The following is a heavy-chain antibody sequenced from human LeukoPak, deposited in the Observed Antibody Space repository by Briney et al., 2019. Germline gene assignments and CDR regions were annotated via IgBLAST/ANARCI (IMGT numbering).Heavy chain of an antibody. D-gene: IGHD3-10*01. CDR1: GYTFTSYD. Sequence: GASVKVSCKASGYTFTSYDINWVRQATGQGLEWMGWMNPNGGNTGYAQKFQGRVTMTRNTSISTAYMELSSLRSEDTAVYYCARGRRKLLFNRNYYFDYWGQGTLVTVSS. CDR2: MNPNGGNT. CDR3: ARGRRKLLFNRNYYFDY. V-gene: IGHV1-8*01. J-gene: IGHJ4*02.